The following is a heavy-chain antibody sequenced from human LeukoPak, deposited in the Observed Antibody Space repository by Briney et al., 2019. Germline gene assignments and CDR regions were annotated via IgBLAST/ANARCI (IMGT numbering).Heavy chain of an antibody. J-gene: IGHJ3*02. D-gene: IGHD3-9*01. CDR2: IYTSGST. Sequence: SETLSLTCTVSGVSISSYYWSWIRQPAGKGLEWIGRIYTSGSTNYNPSLKSRVTMSVDTSKNQFSLKLSSVTAADTAVYYCARVGGLTGYEHDAFDIWGQGTMVTVSS. CDR3: ARVGGLTGYEHDAFDI. V-gene: IGHV4-4*07. CDR1: GVSISSYY.